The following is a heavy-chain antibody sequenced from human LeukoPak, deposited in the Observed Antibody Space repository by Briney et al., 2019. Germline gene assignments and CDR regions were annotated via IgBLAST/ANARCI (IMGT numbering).Heavy chain of an antibody. CDR1: GFTFRNYA. CDR2: ISGGGDST. CDR3: AKAQSYGYSDY. D-gene: IGHD3-16*01. Sequence: PGGSLRLSGAASGFTFRNYAMSWVRQAPGKGREGVSAISGGGDSTYYADSVRGRFTIYRDNSKNSLYLQMNSLNAADSAIYSSAKAQSYGYSDYWGQGTLVAVSS. J-gene: IGHJ4*02. V-gene: IGHV3-23*01.